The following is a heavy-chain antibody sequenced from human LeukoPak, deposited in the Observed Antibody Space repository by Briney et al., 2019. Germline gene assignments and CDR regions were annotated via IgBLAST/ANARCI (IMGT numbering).Heavy chain of an antibody. CDR2: ISSSSSTI. Sequence: GGSLRLSCASSGFTASDYSMKWVRQAPGKGLEWVSYISSSSSTIHYADSVKGRFTISRDNAKNSLYLQMNSLRDEDTAVYYCAGGFGLTDNWGQGTLVTVSS. CDR3: AGGFGLTDN. D-gene: IGHD3/OR15-3a*01. V-gene: IGHV3-48*02. J-gene: IGHJ4*02. CDR1: GFTASDYS.